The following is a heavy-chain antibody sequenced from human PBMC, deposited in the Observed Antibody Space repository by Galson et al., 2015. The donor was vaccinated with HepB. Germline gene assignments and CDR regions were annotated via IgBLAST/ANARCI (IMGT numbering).Heavy chain of an antibody. CDR3: AKDVRESQYFDWLLSLGY. D-gene: IGHD3-9*01. CDR2: ISTSSSYI. CDR1: GFTFSSYS. Sequence: SLRLSCAASGFTFSSYSMNWVRQAPGKGLEWVSPISTSSSYIYYADSVMGRFTISRDNARNSLYLQMNSLRAEDTAVYYCAKDVRESQYFDWLLSLGYWVQGTLVTVSS. V-gene: IGHV3-21*01. J-gene: IGHJ4*02.